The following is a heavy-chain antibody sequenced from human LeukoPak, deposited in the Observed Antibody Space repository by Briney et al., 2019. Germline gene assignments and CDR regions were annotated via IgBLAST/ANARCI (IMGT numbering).Heavy chain of an antibody. CDR1: GFTFSSYA. V-gene: IGHV3-23*01. J-gene: IGHJ4*02. Sequence: PGGSLRLSCAASGFTFSSYAMSWVRQAPGKGLEWVSAISGSGGSTYYADSVKGRFTISRDNAKNTLYLQMDSLRAEDTAVYYCVRDMSTADLDHWGLGTLVTVFS. D-gene: IGHD5/OR15-5a*01. CDR3: VRDMSTADLDH. CDR2: ISGSGGST.